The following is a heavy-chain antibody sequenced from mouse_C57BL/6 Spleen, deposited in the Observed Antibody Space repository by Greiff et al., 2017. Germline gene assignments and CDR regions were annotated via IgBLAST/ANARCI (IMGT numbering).Heavy chain of an antibody. CDR3: ARDYYYGRSYPYFDV. Sequence: VQLQESGAELVKPGASVKISCKASGYAFSSYWMNWVKQRPGKGLEWIGQIYPGDGDTNYNGKFKGKATLTADKSSSTAYMQLSSLTSEDSAVYFCARDYYYGRSYPYFDVWGQGTTLTVSS. D-gene: IGHD1-1*01. V-gene: IGHV1-80*01. CDR2: IYPGDGDT. J-gene: IGHJ2*01. CDR1: GYAFSSYW.